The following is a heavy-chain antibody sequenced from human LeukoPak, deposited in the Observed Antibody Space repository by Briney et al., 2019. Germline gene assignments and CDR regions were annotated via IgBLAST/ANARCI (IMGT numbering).Heavy chain of an antibody. V-gene: IGHV1-8*01. D-gene: IGHD3-9*01. Sequence: ASVKVSCKASGYTFTSYDINWVRQATGQGLEWMGWMNPNSGNTGYAQKFQGRVTMTRNTSISTAYMELSSLRSEDTAVYYCARGRYFDWLFELKRTYDFDYWGQGTLVTVSS. J-gene: IGHJ4*02. CDR3: ARGRYFDWLFELKRTYDFDY. CDR2: MNPNSGNT. CDR1: GYTFTSYD.